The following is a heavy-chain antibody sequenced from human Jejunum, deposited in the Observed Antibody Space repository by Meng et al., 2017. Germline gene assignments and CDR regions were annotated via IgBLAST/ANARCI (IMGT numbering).Heavy chain of an antibody. CDR3: ARSFGRSWRRYWYFDL. D-gene: IGHD3-3*01. V-gene: IGHV4-34*01. J-gene: IGHJ2*01. Sequence: QSHIRQLGARLLKPSVTLSLTCGVCGGSCRDHYWPWSRHPPGEGLEWVGQINHSGSTNSNPSLKSRVTISVDTSKNQFSLTLRSVTAADSAMYYCARSFGRSWRRYWYFDLWGRGTLVTVSS. CDR2: INHSGST. CDR1: GGSCRDHY.